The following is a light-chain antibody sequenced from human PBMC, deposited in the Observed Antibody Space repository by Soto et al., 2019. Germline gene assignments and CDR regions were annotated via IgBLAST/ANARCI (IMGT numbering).Light chain of an antibody. Sequence: EIVLTQSPATLSVSPGERATLSCSASQSVSSNLAWYQQKPGQAPRLLIYGASTRATGIPARFSGSGSGTEFTLTISSLQSEDFAVYDCQQYNNWPVTFGQGTKVEIK. CDR1: QSVSSN. V-gene: IGKV3-15*01. J-gene: IGKJ1*01. CDR3: QQYNNWPVT. CDR2: GAS.